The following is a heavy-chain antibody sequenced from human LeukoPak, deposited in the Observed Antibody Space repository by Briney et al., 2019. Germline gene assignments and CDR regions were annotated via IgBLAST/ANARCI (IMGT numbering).Heavy chain of an antibody. Sequence: PGGSLRLSCAASGFTFSRDSMNWVRQAPGKGLEWVSYINGGGSPIYYADSVKGRFTISRDNAKNSLYLQMNSLRAEDTAVYYCASPVVTAYCSSTSCPPRGPSWGQGTLVTVSS. CDR1: GFTFSRDS. V-gene: IGHV3-21*05. J-gene: IGHJ4*02. CDR3: ASPVVTAYCSSTSCPPRGPS. D-gene: IGHD2-2*01. CDR2: INGGGSPI.